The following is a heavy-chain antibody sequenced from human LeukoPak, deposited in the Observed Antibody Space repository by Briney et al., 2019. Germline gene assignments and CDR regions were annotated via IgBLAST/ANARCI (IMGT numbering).Heavy chain of an antibody. D-gene: IGHD2-2*01. CDR3: ARDQYQLLLATFDYYYYYGMDV. CDR1: GFTFSSYS. J-gene: IGHJ6*02. V-gene: IGHV3-21*01. Sequence: PGGSLRLSCAASGFTFSSYSMNWVRQAPGKGLEWVSSISSSSSYIYYADSVKGRFTISRDNAKNSLYLQMNSLRAEDTAVYYCARDQYQLLLATFDYYYYYGMDVWGQGTTVTVSS. CDR2: ISSSSSYI.